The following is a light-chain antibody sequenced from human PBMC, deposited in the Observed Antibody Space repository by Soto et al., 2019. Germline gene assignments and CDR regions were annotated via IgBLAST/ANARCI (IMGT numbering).Light chain of an antibody. CDR2: AAS. V-gene: IGKV1-39*01. CDR3: QQSYSTSTT. Sequence: DIQMTQSPSSLSASVGDRVTITCRASQSISSYLNWFQQKPGKAPKVLIYAASSLQSGVPSRFSGSGSGTDFTLTITRLQPEDFATYYCQQSYSTSTTFGQGTKVDIK. CDR1: QSISSY. J-gene: IGKJ1*01.